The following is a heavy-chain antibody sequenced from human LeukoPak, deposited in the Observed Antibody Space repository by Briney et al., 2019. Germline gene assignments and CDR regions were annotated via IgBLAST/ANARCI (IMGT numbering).Heavy chain of an antibody. J-gene: IGHJ4*02. CDR3: ARSGHSSGYYYHFDY. V-gene: IGHV1-8*01. D-gene: IGHD3-22*01. CDR1: GYTFTSYD. CDR2: MNPNSGNT. Sequence: ASVKVSCKASGYTFTSYDINWVRQATGQGLEWMGWMNPNSGNTGYAQKFQGRVTMTRNTSISTAYMELGSLRSEDTAVYYCARSGHSSGYYYHFDYWGQGTLVTVSS.